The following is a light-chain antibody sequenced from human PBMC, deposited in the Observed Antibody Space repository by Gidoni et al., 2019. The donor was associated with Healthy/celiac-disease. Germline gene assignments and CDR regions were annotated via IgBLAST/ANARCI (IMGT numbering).Light chain of an antibody. CDR3: QQYNSYWT. CDR2: KAS. V-gene: IGKV1-5*03. CDR1: QSISSW. Sequence: DIQMTQSPSTLSASVGDRVTITCRASQSISSWLAWYQQKPGKAPKLLIYKASSLESGVPSRFSGSGSATESTLTISSLQPDDFATYYCQQYNSYWTFGQGTKVEIK. J-gene: IGKJ1*01.